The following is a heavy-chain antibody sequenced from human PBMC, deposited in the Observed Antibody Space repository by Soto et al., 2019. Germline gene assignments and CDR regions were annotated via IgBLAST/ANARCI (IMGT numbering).Heavy chain of an antibody. J-gene: IGHJ4*02. CDR1: GFTFSSYA. V-gene: IGHV3-30-3*01. Sequence: GGSLRLSCAASGFTFSSYAMHWVRQAPGKGLEWVAVISYDGSNKYYADSVKGRFTISRDNSKNTLYLQMNSLRAEDTAVYYCASFHLTAAAIYWGQGT. D-gene: IGHD6-13*01. CDR3: ASFHLTAAAIY. CDR2: ISYDGSNK.